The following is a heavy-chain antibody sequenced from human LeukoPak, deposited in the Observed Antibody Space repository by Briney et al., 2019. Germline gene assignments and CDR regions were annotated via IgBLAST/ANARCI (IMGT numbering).Heavy chain of an antibody. Sequence: GGSLRLSCAASGFTFSSYAMHWVRQAPGKGLEWVSYISGSSNSIYYADSVKGRFTISRDNAKNSLYLQMNSLRADDTAVYYCATTGSADAFDIWGQGTMVTVSS. CDR1: GFTFSSYA. CDR3: ATTGSADAFDI. J-gene: IGHJ3*02. CDR2: ISGSSNSI. D-gene: IGHD2-15*01. V-gene: IGHV3-48*04.